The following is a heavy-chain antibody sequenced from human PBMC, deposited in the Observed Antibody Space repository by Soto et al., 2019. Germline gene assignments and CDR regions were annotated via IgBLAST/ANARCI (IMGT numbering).Heavy chain of an antibody. V-gene: IGHV3-13*01. J-gene: IGHJ4*02. CDR2: IGTAGDT. D-gene: IGHD6-19*01. CDR3: ARAVAGNQFGY. CDR1: GFTFSSYD. Sequence: PGGSLRLSCAASGFTFSSYDMHWVRQATGKGLEWVSAIGTAGDTYYPGSVKGRFTSSRENAKNSLYRQMNSLRGGDTAVYYCARAVAGNQFGYSGQGTLVPGS.